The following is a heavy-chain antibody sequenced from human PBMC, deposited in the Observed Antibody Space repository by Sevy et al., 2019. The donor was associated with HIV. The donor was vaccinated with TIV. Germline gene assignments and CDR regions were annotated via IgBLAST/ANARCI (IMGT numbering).Heavy chain of an antibody. J-gene: IGHJ4*02. V-gene: IGHV4-4*02. D-gene: IGHD6-19*01. CDR3: ARDPEVTGSSYLDS. CDR2: IYHSGSS. Sequence: SLTCAVSGGSISSSNWWSWVRQSPNKGLEWIGEIYHSGSSNYNPYLKSRATISVDKSKNQFSLELTSVTAADTAVYYCARDPEVTGSSYLDSWGQGSLVTVSS. CDR1: GGSISSSNW.